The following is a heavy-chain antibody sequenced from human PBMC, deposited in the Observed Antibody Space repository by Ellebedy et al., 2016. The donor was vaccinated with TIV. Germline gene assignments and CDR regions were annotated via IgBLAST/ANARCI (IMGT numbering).Heavy chain of an antibody. CDR2: ISGSGDST. CDR1: GIPFSSPG. V-gene: IGHV3-23*01. D-gene: IGHD1-1*01. J-gene: IGHJ4*02. CDR3: AREHMTSTGSPLDY. Sequence: GESLKISCAASGIPFSSPGMSWVRQAPGKGLEWVSTISGSGDSTYYADSVKGRFTISRGKSNNILYLQMKSLRAEDTAVYYCAREHMTSTGSPLDYWGQGTLVTVSS.